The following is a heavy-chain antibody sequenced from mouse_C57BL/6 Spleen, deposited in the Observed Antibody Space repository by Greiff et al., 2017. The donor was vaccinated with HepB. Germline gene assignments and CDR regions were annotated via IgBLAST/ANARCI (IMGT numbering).Heavy chain of an antibody. Sequence: EVNVVESGGDLVKPGGSLKLSCAASGFTFSSYGMSWVRQTPDKRLEWVATISSGGSYTYYPDSVKGRFTISRDNAKNTLYLQMSSLKSEDTAMYYCARQEGYDGFAYWGQGTLVTVSA. CDR3: ARQEGYDGFAY. D-gene: IGHD2-2*01. J-gene: IGHJ3*01. CDR2: ISSGGSYT. V-gene: IGHV5-6*01. CDR1: GFTFSSYG.